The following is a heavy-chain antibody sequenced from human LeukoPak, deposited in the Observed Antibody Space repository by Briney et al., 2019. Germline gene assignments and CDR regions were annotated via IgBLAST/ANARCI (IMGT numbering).Heavy chain of an antibody. D-gene: IGHD1-26*01. CDR2: IYYSGST. CDR1: GGSISSGGYY. J-gene: IGHJ3*02. Sequence: KPSETLSLTCTVSGGSISSGGYYWSWIRQHPGKGLEWIGYIYYSGSTYYNPSPKSRVTISVDTSKNQFSLKLSSVTAADTAVYYCARESGRSGFDIWGQGTKVTVSS. V-gene: IGHV4-31*03. CDR3: ARESGRSGFDI.